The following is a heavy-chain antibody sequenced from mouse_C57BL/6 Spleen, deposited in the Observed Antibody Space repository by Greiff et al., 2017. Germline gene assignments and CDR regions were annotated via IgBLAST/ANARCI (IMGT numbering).Heavy chain of an antibody. CDR2: ISYDGSN. J-gene: IGHJ2*01. CDR1: GYSITSGYY. V-gene: IGHV3-6*01. D-gene: IGHD4-1*01. CDR3: ARDRDWDAPYFDY. Sequence: VQLKETGPGLVKPSQSLSLTCSVTGYSITSGYYWNWIRQFPGNKLEWMGYISYDGSNNYNPSLKNRISITRDTSKNQFFLKLNSVTTEDTATYYCARDRDWDAPYFDYWGQGTTLTVSS.